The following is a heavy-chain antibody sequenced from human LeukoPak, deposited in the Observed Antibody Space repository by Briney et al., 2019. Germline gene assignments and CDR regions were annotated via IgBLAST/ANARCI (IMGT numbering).Heavy chain of an antibody. V-gene: IGHV3-11*01. CDR3: AKDALRCTNGVCDYYYYYMDV. CDR2: ISSSGSTI. J-gene: IGHJ6*03. D-gene: IGHD2-8*01. Sequence: GGSLRLSCAASGFTFSDYYMSWIRQAPGKGLEWVSYISSSGSTIYYADSVKGRFTISRDNSKNTLYLQMNSLRAEDTAVYYCAKDALRCTNGVCDYYYYYMDVWGKGTTVTVSS. CDR1: GFTFSDYY.